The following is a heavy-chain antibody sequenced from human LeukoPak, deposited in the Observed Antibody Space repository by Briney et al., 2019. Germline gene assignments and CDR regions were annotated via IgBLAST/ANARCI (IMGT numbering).Heavy chain of an antibody. CDR3: ARTPGIAHFDY. J-gene: IGHJ4*02. CDR1: GFPFNNAW. D-gene: IGHD6-13*01. Sequence: PGGSLRLSCAASGFPFNNAWMSWVRQAPGKGLEWVGRIKRKSDGGTPDYAAPVEGRFTISRDDSKNMLYLQMSSLKTEDTAVYYCARTPGIAHFDYWGQGTLVTVSS. CDR2: IKRKSDGGTP. V-gene: IGHV3-15*01.